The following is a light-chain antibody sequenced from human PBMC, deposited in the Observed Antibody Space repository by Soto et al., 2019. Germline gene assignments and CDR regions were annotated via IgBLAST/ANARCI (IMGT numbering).Light chain of an antibody. CDR1: QSVSSK. J-gene: IGKJ1*01. V-gene: IGKV3-15*01. CDR2: GAS. CDR3: QQYNNCPPWT. Sequence: EIVMTQSPATLSVSPGERVTISCRASQSVSSKLAWYQQKPGQAPRLLIYGASTRATGIPSRFSGSGSGTEFTLTISSLQSADVAAYYCQQYNNCPPWTFGQGTKVEIK.